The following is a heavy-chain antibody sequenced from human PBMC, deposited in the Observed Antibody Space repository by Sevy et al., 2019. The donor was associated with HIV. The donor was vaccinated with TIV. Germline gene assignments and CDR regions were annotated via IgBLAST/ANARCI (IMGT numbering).Heavy chain of an antibody. D-gene: IGHD2-2*01. Sequence: SETLSLTCAVSGGSISSSNWWSWVRQPPGQGLERIGEIYHSGSTSYNPSLKGRVTRSVDKSNNQFSLNLSSVTAADTAVYYCARDMGIVPAASFYYYYYGMDVWGQGTTVTVSS. CDR2: IYHSGST. CDR1: GGSISSSNW. V-gene: IGHV4-4*02. J-gene: IGHJ6*02. CDR3: ARDMGIVPAASFYYYYYGMDV.